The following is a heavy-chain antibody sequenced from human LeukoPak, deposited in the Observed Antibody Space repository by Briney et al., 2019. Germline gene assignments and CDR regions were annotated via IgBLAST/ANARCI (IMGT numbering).Heavy chain of an antibody. CDR2: INPNSGGT. J-gene: IGHJ3*02. CDR3: ARLIVPAASDAFDI. Sequence: ASVKVPCKASGYTFTGYYMHWVRQAPGQGLEWMGWINPNSGGTNYAQKFQGRVTMTRDMSISTAYMELSRLRSDDTAVYYCARLIVPAASDAFDIWGQGTMVTVSS. CDR1: GYTFTGYY. D-gene: IGHD2-2*01. V-gene: IGHV1-2*02.